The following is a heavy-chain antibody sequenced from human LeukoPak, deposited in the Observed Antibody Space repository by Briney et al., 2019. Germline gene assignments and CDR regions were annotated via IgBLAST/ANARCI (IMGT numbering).Heavy chain of an antibody. D-gene: IGHD5-12*01. V-gene: IGHV1-69*13. CDR1: GGTFSSYA. CDR3: ARDLGAQYSPFLLPDVNWFDP. CDR2: IIPIFGTA. Sequence: ASVKLSFKAAGGTFSSYAISWVRQAPGQGLEWMGGIIPIFGTANYAQKFQGRVTITADEFTSTAYMELSSLRSEDTAVYYCARDLGAQYSPFLLPDVNWFDPWGQGTLVTVSS. J-gene: IGHJ5*02.